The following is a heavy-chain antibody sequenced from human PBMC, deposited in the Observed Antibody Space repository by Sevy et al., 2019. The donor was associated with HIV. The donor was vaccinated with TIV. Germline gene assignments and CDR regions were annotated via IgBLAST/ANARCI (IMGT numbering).Heavy chain of an antibody. CDR3: AKVRLGDYYGSGSYYPDYYFDY. Sequence: GGSLRLSCAASGFTFSSYAMSWVRQAPGKGLEWVSAISGSGGSTYYATTGKGRFTISRGNSKNTLYLQMNSLRAEDTAVYYCAKVRLGDYYGSGSYYPDYYFDYWGQGTLVTVSS. V-gene: IGHV3-23*01. CDR2: ISGSGGST. CDR1: GFTFSSYA. D-gene: IGHD3-10*01. J-gene: IGHJ4*02.